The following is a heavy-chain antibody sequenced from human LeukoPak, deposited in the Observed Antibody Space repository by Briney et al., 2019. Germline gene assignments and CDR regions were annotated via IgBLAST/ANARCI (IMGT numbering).Heavy chain of an antibody. CDR2: IYTSGSA. CDR3: ARVKGDDYSNHYWFDP. J-gene: IGHJ5*02. Sequence: PSETLSLTCTVSGDSISSDYWSWIRQPAGKGLEWIGRIYTSGSANYNPSLKSRVTMSVDMSKNQFSLKLSSVTAADTAVYYCARVKGDDYSNHYWFDPWGQGTLVTVSS. V-gene: IGHV4-4*07. CDR1: GDSISSDY. D-gene: IGHD4-11*01.